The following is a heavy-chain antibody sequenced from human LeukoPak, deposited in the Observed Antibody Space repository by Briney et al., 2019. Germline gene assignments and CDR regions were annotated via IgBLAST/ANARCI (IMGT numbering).Heavy chain of an antibody. J-gene: IGHJ4*02. V-gene: IGHV1-2*02. CDR3: ARALVPYSGYDGF. CDR2: VNPYSGDI. D-gene: IGHD5-12*01. Sequence: ASVKVSCKTSGYTFTGYYVHWVRQAPGQGLEWMGWVNPYSGDINYAQRFQGRVSMTRDTSISTAYLELSRLISDDTAVYYCARALVPYSGYDGFWGQGTLVTASS. CDR1: GYTFTGYY.